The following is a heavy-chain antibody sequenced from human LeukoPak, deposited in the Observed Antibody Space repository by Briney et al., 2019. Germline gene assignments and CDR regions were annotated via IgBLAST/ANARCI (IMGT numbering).Heavy chain of an antibody. Sequence: SVKVSCKASGGTFSSYAISWVRQAPGQGLEWMGGIIPIFGTANYAQKFQGRVTITADESTSTAYMELSSLRSEDTAVYYCARDPFRITMVRGGFDYWGQGTLVTVSS. CDR1: GGTFSSYA. J-gene: IGHJ4*02. CDR2: IIPIFGTA. CDR3: ARDPFRITMVRGGFDY. D-gene: IGHD3-10*01. V-gene: IGHV1-69*13.